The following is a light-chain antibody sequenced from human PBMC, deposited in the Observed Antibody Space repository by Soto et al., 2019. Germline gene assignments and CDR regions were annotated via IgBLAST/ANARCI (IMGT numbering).Light chain of an antibody. CDR1: SSDVGGFNY. J-gene: IGLJ2*01. CDR3: SSYTSGSTPVV. Sequence: QSALTQPASVSGSPGQSITISCTGTSSDVGGFNYVSWYQQHPGKVPKVLSYEVSYWPSGVSNRFSGSKSGNTASLTISGLQAEDEADYYCSSYTSGSTPVVFGVGTKLTVL. V-gene: IGLV2-14*01. CDR2: EVS.